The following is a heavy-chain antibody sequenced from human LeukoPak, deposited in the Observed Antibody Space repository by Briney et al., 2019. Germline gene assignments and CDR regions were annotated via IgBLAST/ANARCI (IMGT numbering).Heavy chain of an antibody. D-gene: IGHD1-26*01. CDR3: ARSGGNYYSI. Sequence: KNGESLRISCKGSGYRFTSYWIGWVRQMPGKGLEWMGMIYPGDSDTIYSPSFQGQVTISADKSTSTANLQWSSLKASDTAMYYCARSGGNYYSIWGQGTMVTVSS. CDR1: GYRFTSYW. J-gene: IGHJ3*02. CDR2: IYPGDSDT. V-gene: IGHV5-51*01.